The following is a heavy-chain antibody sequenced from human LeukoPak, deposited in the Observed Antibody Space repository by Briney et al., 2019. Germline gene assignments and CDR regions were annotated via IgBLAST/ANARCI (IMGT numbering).Heavy chain of an antibody. CDR2: IRYDGSNK. Sequence: GGSLRLSCAASGFTFSTYGMHWVRQAPGKGLGWVAVIRYDGSNKYYGDSVKGRFTISRDNSKNTLYLQMNSLRAEDTAVYYCARALSAMVPDYWGQGTLLTVSS. D-gene: IGHD5-18*01. J-gene: IGHJ4*02. CDR1: GFTFSTYG. V-gene: IGHV3-33*01. CDR3: ARALSAMVPDY.